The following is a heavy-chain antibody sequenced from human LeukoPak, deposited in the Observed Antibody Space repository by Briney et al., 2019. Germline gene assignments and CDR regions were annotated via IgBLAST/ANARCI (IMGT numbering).Heavy chain of an antibody. Sequence: GGSLRLSCVASEFTFSAYAMSWVRQAPGKGLEWVSTISGNGGTTSYADSVKGRFTISRDNSKNTLYLQMNSLRAEDTAVYYCARGREPNSSSWYLDYYYYYYMDVWGKGTTVTVSS. CDR3: ARGREPNSSSWYLDYYYYYYMDV. D-gene: IGHD6-13*01. V-gene: IGHV3-23*01. CDR1: EFTFSAYA. CDR2: ISGNGGTT. J-gene: IGHJ6*03.